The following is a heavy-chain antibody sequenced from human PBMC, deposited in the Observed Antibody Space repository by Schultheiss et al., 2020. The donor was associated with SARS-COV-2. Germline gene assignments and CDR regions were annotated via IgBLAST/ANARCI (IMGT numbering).Heavy chain of an antibody. J-gene: IGHJ6*02. D-gene: IGHD4-17*01. CDR3: AREMPDYGDDQLYGMDV. CDR1: GFTFSSYA. Sequence: GGSLRLSCAASGFTFSSYAMHWVRQAPGKGLEWVAVISYDGSNKYYADSVKGRFTISRDNSKNTLYLQMNSLRAEDTAVYYCAREMPDYGDDQLYGMDVWGQGTTVTVSS. V-gene: IGHV3-30*07. CDR2: ISYDGSNK.